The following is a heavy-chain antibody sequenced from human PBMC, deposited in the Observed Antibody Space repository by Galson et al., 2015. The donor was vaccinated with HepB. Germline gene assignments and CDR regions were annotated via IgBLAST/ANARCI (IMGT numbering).Heavy chain of an antibody. J-gene: IGHJ4*02. V-gene: IGHV3-15*07. Sequence: SLRLSCAASGFTFSNAWMNWVRQAPGKGLEWVGRIKSKTDGGTTDYAAPVKGRFTISRDDSKNTLYLQMNSLKTEDTAVYYCTTISFRVTMIVVVNYWGQGTLVTVSS. CDR3: TTISFRVTMIVVVNY. CDR1: GFTFSNAW. D-gene: IGHD3-22*01. CDR2: IKSKTDGGTT.